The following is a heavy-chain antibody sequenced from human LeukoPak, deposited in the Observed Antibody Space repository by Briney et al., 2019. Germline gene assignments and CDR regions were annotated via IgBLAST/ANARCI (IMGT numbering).Heavy chain of an antibody. D-gene: IGHD2-15*01. Sequence: SETLSLTCTVSGGSISSGDYCWSWLRQPPGKGLEWIGYIYYSGSTYYNPSLKSRVTISVDTSKNQFSLKLSSVTAADTAVYYCASRRRTVVTDYWGQGTLVTVSS. CDR2: IYYSGST. J-gene: IGHJ4*02. V-gene: IGHV4-30-4*01. CDR1: GGSISSGDYC. CDR3: ASRRRTVVTDY.